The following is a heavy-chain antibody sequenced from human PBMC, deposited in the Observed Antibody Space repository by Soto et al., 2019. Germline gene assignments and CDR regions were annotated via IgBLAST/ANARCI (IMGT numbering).Heavy chain of an antibody. CDR1: GGSISSGGYS. CDR2: IYHSGST. Sequence: SETLSLTCAGSGGSISSGGYSWSWIRQPPGKGLEWIGYIYHSGSTYYNPSLKSRVTMSVDRSKNQFSLKLSSVTAADTAVYYCARNLQMLFDYWGQGTLVTVSS. V-gene: IGHV4-30-2*01. CDR3: ARNLQMLFDY. D-gene: IGHD4-4*01. J-gene: IGHJ4*02.